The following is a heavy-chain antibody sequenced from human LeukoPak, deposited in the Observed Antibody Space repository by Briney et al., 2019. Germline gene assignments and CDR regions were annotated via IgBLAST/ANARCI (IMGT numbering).Heavy chain of an antibody. D-gene: IGHD1-26*01. CDR1: GFTFSNHG. V-gene: IGHV3-30*04. Sequence: GRSLRLSCVASGFTFSNHGMHWVRQAPGKGLEWVALISYDGSKRYHADSVKGRFTISRDDSKNTQYLQMNSLTAEDTALYYCARDYSGNYCFDYWGQGTLVTVSS. CDR3: ARDYSGNYCFDY. CDR2: ISYDGSKR. J-gene: IGHJ4*02.